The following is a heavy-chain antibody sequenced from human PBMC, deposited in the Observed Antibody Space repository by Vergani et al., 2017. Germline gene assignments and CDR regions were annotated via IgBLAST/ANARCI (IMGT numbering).Heavy chain of an antibody. V-gene: IGHV3-49*03. Sequence: EVQLVESGGDLVQPGRSLRLSCTASGFTFGYYAMDWFRQAPGQGLEWVGGIRSKAYGQATIYAASVKGRFTISRDDSKSIAYLQMNSLRAEDTAVYYCARGYCSSTSCYNRASEAQPFNYYDSSGYYPLFDYWGQGTLVTVSS. CDR3: ARGYCSSTSCYNRASEAQPFNYYDSSGYYPLFDY. J-gene: IGHJ4*02. CDR2: IRSKAYGQAT. D-gene: IGHD2-2*02. CDR1: GFTFGYYA.